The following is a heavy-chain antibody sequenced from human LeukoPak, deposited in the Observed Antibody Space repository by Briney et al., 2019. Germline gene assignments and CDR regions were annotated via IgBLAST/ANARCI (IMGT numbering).Heavy chain of an antibody. V-gene: IGHV4-34*01. CDR3: ARAPSGYRSRFFDY. D-gene: IGHD3-22*01. CDR2: INHSGST. Sequence: SETLSLTCAVYGGSFSGYYWSWIRQPPGKGLEWIGEINHSGSTNYNPSLKSRVTISVDTSKNQFSLKLSSVTAADTAVYYCARAPSGYRSRFFDYWGQGTLVIVSS. J-gene: IGHJ4*02. CDR1: GGSFSGYY.